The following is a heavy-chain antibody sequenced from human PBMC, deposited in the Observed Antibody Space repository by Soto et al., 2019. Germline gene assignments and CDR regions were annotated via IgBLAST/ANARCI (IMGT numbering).Heavy chain of an antibody. D-gene: IGHD3-9*01. CDR1: GFTFSNAW. CDR3: TALTNLRYFDWLPNDY. J-gene: IGHJ4*02. CDR2: IKSKTDGGTT. V-gene: IGHV3-15*07. Sequence: GGSLRLSCAASGFTFSNAWMNWVRQAPGKGLEWVGRIKSKTDGGTTDYAAPVKGRFTISRDDSKNALYLQMNSLKTEDTAVYYCTALTNLRYFDWLPNDYWGQGTLVTVSS.